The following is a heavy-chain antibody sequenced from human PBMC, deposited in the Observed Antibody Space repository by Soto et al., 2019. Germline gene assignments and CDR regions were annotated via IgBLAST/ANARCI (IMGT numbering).Heavy chain of an antibody. CDR1: GGSISSSKW. Sequence: QMQLLESGPGLVKPSGTLSLTCGVSGGSISSSKWWTWVRQPPGKGPEWIGEIYHSGSTNYNPSLTSRVTISLDKSKNQFYLTLTSVTAADTAVYYCASQDYSSSTDASFLVNGYFDLWGRGILVTVSS. CDR2: IYHSGST. D-gene: IGHD6-6*01. V-gene: IGHV4-4*02. CDR3: ASQDYSSSTDASFLVNGYFDL. J-gene: IGHJ2*01.